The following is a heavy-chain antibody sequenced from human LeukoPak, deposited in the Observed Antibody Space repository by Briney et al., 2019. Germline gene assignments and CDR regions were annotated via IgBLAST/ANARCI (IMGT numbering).Heavy chain of an antibody. CDR2: VYTSGST. D-gene: IGHD4-23*01. V-gene: IGHV4-4*07. Sequence: SETLSLTCTVAGGSISSYYWSWIRQPAGKGLEWIGRVYTSGSTNYNPSLKSRVTMSVDTSKNQFSLKLSSVTAADTAVYYCASSHVYGGNSLDYWGQGTLVTVSS. CDR1: GGSISSYY. CDR3: ASSHVYGGNSLDY. J-gene: IGHJ4*02.